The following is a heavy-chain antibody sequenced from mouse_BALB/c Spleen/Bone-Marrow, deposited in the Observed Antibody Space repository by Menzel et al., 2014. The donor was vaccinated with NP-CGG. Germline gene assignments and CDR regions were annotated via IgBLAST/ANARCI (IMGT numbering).Heavy chain of an antibody. CDR1: GFSLTGYG. V-gene: IGHV2-6-7*01. Sequence: VHLVESGPGLVAPSQSLSITCTVSGFSLTGYGVSWVRQPPGKGLEWLGMIWGDGSTDYNSALKSRLSISKDNFKSQVFLKMNSLQTDDTARYYCARDSFLITRALDYWGQGTSVTVSS. CDR3: ARDSFLITRALDY. D-gene: IGHD2-4*01. CDR2: IWGDGST. J-gene: IGHJ4*01.